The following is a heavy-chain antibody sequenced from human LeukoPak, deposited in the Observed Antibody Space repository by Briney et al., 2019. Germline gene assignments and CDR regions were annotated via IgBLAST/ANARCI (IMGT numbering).Heavy chain of an antibody. CDR2: FDPEDGET. CDR1: GYTLTELS. V-gene: IGHV1-24*01. CDR3: ATDLDYYDSSGIDY. D-gene: IGHD3-22*01. J-gene: IGHJ4*02. Sequence: GASVKVSCKVSGYTLTELSMHWVRQAPGKGLEWMGGFDPEDGETIYAQKFQGRVTMTGDTSTDTAYMELSSLRSEDTAVYYCATDLDYYDSSGIDYWGQGTLVTVSS.